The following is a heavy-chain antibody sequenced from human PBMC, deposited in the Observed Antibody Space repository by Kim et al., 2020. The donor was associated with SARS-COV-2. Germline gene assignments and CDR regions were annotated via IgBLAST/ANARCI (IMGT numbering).Heavy chain of an antibody. D-gene: IGHD5-12*01. CDR2: INHSGST. V-gene: IGHV4-34*01. J-gene: IGHJ4*02. CDR1: GGSFSGYY. CDR3: ARWAPSPPRPQYIVATIAGGYYIDY. Sequence: SETLSLTCAVYGGSFSGYYWSWIRQPPGKGLEWIGEINHSGSTNYNPSLKSRVTISVDTSKNQFSMQLSSVTAADTAVYYCARWAPSPPRPQYIVATIAGGYYIDYWGEGTLVTVSS.